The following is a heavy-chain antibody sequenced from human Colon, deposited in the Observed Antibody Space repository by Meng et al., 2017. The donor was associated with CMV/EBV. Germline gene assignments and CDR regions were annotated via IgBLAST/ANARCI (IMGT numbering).Heavy chain of an antibody. V-gene: IGHV3-23*01. CDR1: GFIFNNYA. J-gene: IGHJ4*02. CDR2: ISASGATT. Sequence: EWQWLESVGGLLQGGGSLRLSGAASGFIFNNYALAWVRQAPGKGLEWVSSISASGATTYYADSVRGRFTISRDNSRDTVYLQMTSLRAEDTAVYYCATVTGTLDPFHYWGQGTLVTVSS. CDR3: ATVTGTLDPFHY. D-gene: IGHD1-1*01.